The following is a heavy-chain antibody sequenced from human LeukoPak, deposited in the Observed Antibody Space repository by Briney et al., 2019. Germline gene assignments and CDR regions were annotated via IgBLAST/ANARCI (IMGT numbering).Heavy chain of an antibody. CDR3: AKAPVTSCRGAFCYPFDY. D-gene: IGHD2-15*01. V-gene: IGHV1-46*01. J-gene: IGHJ4*02. CDR2: INPSGGST. Sequence: ASVKVSCKASGYTFTSYYMHWVRQAPGQGLEWMGIINPSGGSTSYAQKFQGRVTMTRDMSTSTVYMELSSLRSEDTAVYYCAKAPVTSCRGAFCYPFDYWGQGTLVTVSS. CDR1: GYTFTSYY.